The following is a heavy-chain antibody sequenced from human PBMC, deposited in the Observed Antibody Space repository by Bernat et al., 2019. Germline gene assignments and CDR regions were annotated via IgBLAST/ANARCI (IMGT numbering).Heavy chain of an antibody. Sequence: EVQLVESGGGLVKPGGSLRLSCAASGFTFSEAWMYWVRQAPGKGLEWVARVKSKIDGGTIDYAAPVKGRFTISREDIRRTLYLQMNSLKTEDTAVYYCTTGATHWGQGTLVTVSS. J-gene: IGHJ4*02. CDR1: GFTFSEAW. CDR3: TTGATH. D-gene: IGHD1-26*01. V-gene: IGHV3-15*01. CDR2: VKSKIDGGTI.